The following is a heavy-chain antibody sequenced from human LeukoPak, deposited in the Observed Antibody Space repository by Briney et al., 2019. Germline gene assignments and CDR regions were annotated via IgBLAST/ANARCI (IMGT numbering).Heavy chain of an antibody. CDR2: ISSSAATI. V-gene: IGHV3-11*04. D-gene: IGHD3-22*01. Sequence: GSLRLSCAASGFTFSDYYMSWIRQAPGKGLEWVSYISSSAATIYYADSVKGRFTISRDNAKKSLYLQMNSLRAEDTAVYYCARDQAYSSGYYFPPGYYMDVWGKGTTVTISS. CDR3: ARDQAYSSGYYFPPGYYMDV. CDR1: GFTFSDYY. J-gene: IGHJ6*03.